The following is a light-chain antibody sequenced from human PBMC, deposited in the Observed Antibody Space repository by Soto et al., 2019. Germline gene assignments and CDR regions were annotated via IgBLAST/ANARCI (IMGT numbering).Light chain of an antibody. CDR3: QQYGSSPLT. J-gene: IGKJ4*01. Sequence: ELVLTQSPGTLSLSPGERATLSCQIVQSVSSSYLAWYQQKPGQAPRLLIYGASSRATGIPDRFSGSGYWTDFTLTISRLEPEDFAVYYCQQYGSSPLTFGGETKVDIK. CDR2: GAS. CDR1: QSVSSSY. V-gene: IGKV3-20*01.